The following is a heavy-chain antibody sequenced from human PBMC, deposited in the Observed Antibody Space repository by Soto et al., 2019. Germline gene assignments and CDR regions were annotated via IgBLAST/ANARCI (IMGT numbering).Heavy chain of an antibody. Sequence: QVQLVQSGAEVKKPGASVKVSCKASGYTFTGYYMHWVRQAPGQGLEWMGWINPNSGGTNYAQKFQGRVTMTRDTSISTAYMELSRLRSDDTAVYYCARPRYCSGGSCPWGWFDHWGQGTLVTVSS. D-gene: IGHD2-15*01. J-gene: IGHJ5*02. CDR2: INPNSGGT. V-gene: IGHV1-2*02. CDR3: ARPRYCSGGSCPWGWFDH. CDR1: GYTFTGYY.